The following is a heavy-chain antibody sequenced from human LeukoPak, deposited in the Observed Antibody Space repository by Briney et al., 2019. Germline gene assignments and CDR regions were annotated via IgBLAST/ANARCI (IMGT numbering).Heavy chain of an antibody. J-gene: IGHJ4*02. CDR2: ISYDGSNK. CDR3: ARDPTGPTVEHYSDY. CDR1: GFTFSSYA. V-gene: IGHV3-30-3*01. D-gene: IGHD4-17*01. Sequence: PGRSLRLSCAASGFTFSSYAMHWVRQAPGKGLEWVAVISYDGSNKYYADSVKGRFTISRDNSKNTLYLQMNSLRAEDTAVYYCARDPTGPTVEHYSDYWGQGTLVTVSS.